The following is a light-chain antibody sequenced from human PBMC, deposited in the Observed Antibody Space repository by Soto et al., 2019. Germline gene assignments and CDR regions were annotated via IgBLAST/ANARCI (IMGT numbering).Light chain of an antibody. J-gene: IGKJ4*01. CDR2: GAS. CDR3: QEYNNWAT. CDR1: QSVSIN. Sequence: EIVMTQSPATLSVSPGERATLSCRASQSVSINLAWYQQKPGQAPRLLIYGASTRATGIPARFRGSGSGTEFTLTISGPQSEDVAVYYCQEYNNWATFGGGTKVEIK. V-gene: IGKV3-15*01.